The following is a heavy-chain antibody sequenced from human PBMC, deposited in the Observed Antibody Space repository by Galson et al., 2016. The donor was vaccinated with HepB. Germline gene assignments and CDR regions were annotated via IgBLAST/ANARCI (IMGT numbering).Heavy chain of an antibody. CDR2: ISPYNGDT. Sequence: SCKVSGYNIIAYGFSWIRQGPGQGLEWLGWISPYNGDTNYGQKFQGRIRLTADRSTNTAYLELRSLTPNDTAIYYCARDHTTSSLDVWGQGTRVTVSS. CDR1: GYNIIAYG. D-gene: IGHD1-1*01. J-gene: IGHJ4*02. V-gene: IGHV1-18*01. CDR3: ARDHTTSSLDV.